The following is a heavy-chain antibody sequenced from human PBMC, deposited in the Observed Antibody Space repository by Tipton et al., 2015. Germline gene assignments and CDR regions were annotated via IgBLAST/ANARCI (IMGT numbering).Heavy chain of an antibody. J-gene: IGHJ4*02. CDR1: GDSISSSSYY. Sequence: TLSLTCTVSGDSISSSSYYWGWIRQPPGKGLEWIGSVYYSGSTFYSPSLKSRVTISVDTSKNQFSLKLSSVTAADTAVYYCARGVLGRLTMIVMVFRRGYYFDYWGQGTLVTVSS. CDR3: ARGVLGRLTMIVMVFRRGYYFDY. D-gene: IGHD3-22*01. V-gene: IGHV4-39*01. CDR2: VYYSGST.